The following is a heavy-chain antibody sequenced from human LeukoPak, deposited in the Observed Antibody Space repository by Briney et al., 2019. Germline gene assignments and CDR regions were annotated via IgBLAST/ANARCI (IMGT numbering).Heavy chain of an antibody. Sequence: GGSLRLSCVGSGFTFSDAWMSWVRQAPGKGLEWVGRIKSKSDGGTIDYAAPVKGRFSISRDDSRNTLYLQMNSLKTEDTAVYYCTTRRQDGWWGQGPLVSV. D-gene: IGHD2-15*01. J-gene: IGHJ4*02. CDR3: TTRRQDGW. CDR2: IKSKSDGGTI. CDR1: GFTFSDAW. V-gene: IGHV3-15*01.